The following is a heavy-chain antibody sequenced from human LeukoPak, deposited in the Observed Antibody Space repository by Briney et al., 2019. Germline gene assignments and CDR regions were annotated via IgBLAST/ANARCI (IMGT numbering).Heavy chain of an antibody. V-gene: IGHV4-59*08. CDR1: GGSISSYY. Sequence: PSEILSLTCTVSGGSISSYYWSWIRQPPGKGLEYIGYIYYSGNTNSNPSLNSRVTISVDTSKNQFSLKLSSVTAADTAVYYCARRGSGASLEYYFDLWGRGTLVTVSS. J-gene: IGHJ2*01. D-gene: IGHD1-14*01. CDR3: ARRGSGASLEYYFDL. CDR2: IYYSGNT.